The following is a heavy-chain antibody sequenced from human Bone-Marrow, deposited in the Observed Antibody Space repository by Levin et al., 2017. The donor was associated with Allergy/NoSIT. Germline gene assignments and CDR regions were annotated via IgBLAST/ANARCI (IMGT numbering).Heavy chain of an antibody. J-gene: IGHJ4*02. CDR2: IWFDGGNK. D-gene: IGHD4/OR15-4a*01. CDR1: GFTFSNYG. V-gene: IGHV3-33*01. CDR3: ARVYRRHGSCANFYGPSDY. Sequence: PGGSLRLSCAASGFTFSNYGMHWVRQAPGKGLEWVAVIWFDGGNKHYADSVKGRVTISRDNSKNTLYLQMNSLRAEDTAVYFCARVYRRHGSCANFYGPSDYWGQGDLVTVSS.